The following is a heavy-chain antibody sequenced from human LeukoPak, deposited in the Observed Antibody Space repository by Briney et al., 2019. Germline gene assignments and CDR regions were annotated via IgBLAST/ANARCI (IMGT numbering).Heavy chain of an antibody. CDR3: ARDGGMATMN. CDR1: GFTFSSYE. Sequence: GGSLRLSCAASGFTFSSYEMNWVRQAPGKGLEWVSYISSSGSTIYYADSVNRRFIIFRDNDKKSLYLQMNSLRAEDTAVYYCARDGGMATMNWGQGTLVTVSS. D-gene: IGHD5-24*01. J-gene: IGHJ4*02. V-gene: IGHV3-48*03. CDR2: ISSSGSTI.